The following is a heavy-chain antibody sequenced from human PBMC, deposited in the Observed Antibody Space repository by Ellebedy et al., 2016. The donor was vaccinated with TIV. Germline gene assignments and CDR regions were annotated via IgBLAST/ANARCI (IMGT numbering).Heavy chain of an antibody. CDR1: GGSISSYY. V-gene: IGHV4-34*01. CDR3: ARVRGDNDY. J-gene: IGHJ4*02. D-gene: IGHD3-10*01. Sequence: MPSETLSLTCTVSGGSISSYYWSWIRQPPGKGLEWIGEINHSGSTNYNPSLKSRVTISVDTSKNQFSLKLSSVTAADTAVYYCARVRGDNDYWGQGTLVTVSS. CDR2: INHSGST.